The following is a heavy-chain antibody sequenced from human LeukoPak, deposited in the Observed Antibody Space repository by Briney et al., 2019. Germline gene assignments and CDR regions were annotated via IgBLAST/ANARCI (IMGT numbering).Heavy chain of an antibody. J-gene: IGHJ4*02. CDR3: ARDPWTYYYGSGSNYFDY. CDR1: GFTFNTYA. CDR2: ISSSSGTI. D-gene: IGHD3-10*01. V-gene: IGHV3-48*02. Sequence: GGPLRLSCAASGFTFNTYAMNWVRQAPGKGLEWVSYISSSSGTIYYADSVKGRVTISRDNAKKSLYLQMKSLRDEDTAVYYCARDPWTYYYGSGSNYFDYWGQGTLVTVSS.